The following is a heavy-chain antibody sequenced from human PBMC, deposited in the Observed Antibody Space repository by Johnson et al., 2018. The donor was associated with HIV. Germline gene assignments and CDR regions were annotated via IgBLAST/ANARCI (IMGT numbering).Heavy chain of an antibody. CDR1: GFTFSTYN. CDR3: GRGRDSTGDGGAFDI. V-gene: IGHV3-20*04. CDR2: IKWNGGRT. J-gene: IGHJ3*02. Sequence: VQLVESGGGVVQPGRSLRLSCAASGFTFSTYNMHWVRQAPGKGLEWVSGIKWNGGRTGYADSVKGRFTISRDNAKKSLYVQLNSLRPEDTAFYSCGRGRDSTGDGGAFDIWGQGTMVTVSS. D-gene: IGHD7-27*01.